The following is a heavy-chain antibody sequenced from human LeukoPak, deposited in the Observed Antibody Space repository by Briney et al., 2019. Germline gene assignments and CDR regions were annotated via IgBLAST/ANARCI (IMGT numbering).Heavy chain of an antibody. J-gene: IGHJ4*01. Sequence: SETLSLTCSVSGGSIRGSSSYYWGWIRQPPGKGLEWIGGIYYSGSTYYNPSLKSRVTISLDTSRSQFSLKVTSVTAADTAVYYCARHRVFIYSSSGYYFDYWGQGTLVTVSS. D-gene: IGHD3-10*01. V-gene: IGHV4-39*01. CDR2: IYYSGST. CDR1: GGSIRGSSSYY. CDR3: ARHRVFIYSSSGYYFDY.